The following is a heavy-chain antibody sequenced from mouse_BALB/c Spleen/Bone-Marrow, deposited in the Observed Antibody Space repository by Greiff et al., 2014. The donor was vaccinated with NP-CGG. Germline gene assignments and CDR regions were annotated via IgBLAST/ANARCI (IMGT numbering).Heavy chain of an antibody. D-gene: IGHD1-1*01. CDR2: INPDSSTI. CDR3: ARLNYYGNLFV. J-gene: IGHJ1*01. V-gene: IGHV4-1*02. Sequence: EVQVVESGGGLVQPGGSLKLSCAASGFDFGRYWMSWVRQAPGKGLDWIGEINPDSSTINYTPSLKNKFIISRDNAKNTLYLQMSKVRSEDTALYYCARLNYYGNLFVWGAGTTVTVSS. CDR1: GFDFGRYW.